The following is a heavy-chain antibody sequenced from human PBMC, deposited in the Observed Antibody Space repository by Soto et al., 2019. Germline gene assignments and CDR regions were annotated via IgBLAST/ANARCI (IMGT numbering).Heavy chain of an antibody. J-gene: IGHJ4*02. CDR3: ARESSSRIDY. CDR1: GVSISSYY. CDR2: IYYSGST. Sequence: QVQLQESGPGLVKPSETLSLTCTVSGVSISSYYWSWIRQPPGKGLEWIGYIYYSGSTNYNPSLESRVPISEDTSKNQFSLKLSSVTAADTAVYYCARESSSRIDYWGQGTLVTVSS. D-gene: IGHD6-13*01. V-gene: IGHV4-59*01.